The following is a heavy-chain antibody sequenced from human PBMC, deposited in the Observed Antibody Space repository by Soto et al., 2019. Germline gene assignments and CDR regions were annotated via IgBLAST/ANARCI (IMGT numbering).Heavy chain of an antibody. CDR3: ARSLLQGDF. V-gene: IGHV1-46*01. Sequence: QVQLLQSGAEVKKPGASVKASCKASGYTFIHYYIHWVRQAPGQGLEWMAIINPNGRSTNYEQKFRGRVPVTNDTSTTTVSMELNSLGSDDTAVYCCARSLLQGDFWGQGTLVTVSS. D-gene: IGHD2-21*01. CDR1: GYTFIHYY. CDR2: INPNGRST. J-gene: IGHJ4*02.